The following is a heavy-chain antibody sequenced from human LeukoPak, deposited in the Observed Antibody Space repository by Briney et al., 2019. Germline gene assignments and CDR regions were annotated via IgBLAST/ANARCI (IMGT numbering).Heavy chain of an antibody. J-gene: IGHJ4*02. CDR3: ARGPPLWFGGTVIDY. D-gene: IGHD3-10*01. Sequence: ASVKVSCKASRYTFTSYDINWVRQATGQGLEWMGWMNPNSGNTGYAQKFQGRVTMTRNTSISTAYMELSSLRSEDTAVYYCARGPPLWFGGTVIDYWGQGTLVTVSS. CDR2: MNPNSGNT. CDR1: RYTFTSYD. V-gene: IGHV1-8*01.